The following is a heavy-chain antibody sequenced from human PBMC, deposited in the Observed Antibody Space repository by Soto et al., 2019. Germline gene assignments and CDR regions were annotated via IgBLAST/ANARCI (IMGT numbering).Heavy chain of an antibody. D-gene: IGHD2-2*01. CDR1: GYTFTSYD. Sequence: QVQLVQSGAEVKKPGASVKVSCKASGYTFTSYDINWVRQATGQGLEWMGWMNPNSGNTGYAQKFQGRDSMTRNTYISKGYRELSSRRSEDKAVYYNAGQHQLGGFERWGQGTLVTVSS. CDR2: MNPNSGNT. V-gene: IGHV1-8*01. CDR3: AGQHQLGGFER. J-gene: IGHJ5*02.